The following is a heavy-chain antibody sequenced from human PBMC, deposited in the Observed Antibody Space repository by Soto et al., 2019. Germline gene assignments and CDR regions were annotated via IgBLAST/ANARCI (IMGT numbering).Heavy chain of an antibody. CDR1: GYTFTGYY. Sequence: ASVKVSCKASGYTFTGYYMHWVRQAPGQGLGWMGWINPNSGGTNYAQKFQGWVTMTRDTSISTAYMELSRLRSDDTAVYYCARGCSSTSCYSAEGRLDYWGQGTLVTVSS. D-gene: IGHD2-2*01. CDR3: ARGCSSTSCYSAEGRLDY. J-gene: IGHJ4*02. V-gene: IGHV1-2*04. CDR2: INPNSGGT.